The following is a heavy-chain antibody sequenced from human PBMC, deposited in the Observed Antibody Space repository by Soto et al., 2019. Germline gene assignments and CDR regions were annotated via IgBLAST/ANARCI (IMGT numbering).Heavy chain of an antibody. CDR3: ARFPRGYSYGHFDY. CDR2: IYYSGST. J-gene: IGHJ4*02. D-gene: IGHD5-18*01. V-gene: IGHV4-59*01. CDR1: GGSIGGYY. Sequence: SETLSLTCTVSGGSIGGYYGSWIRQPPGKGLEWIGYIYYSGSTNYNPSLKSRVTISVDTSKDQFSLKLSSVTAADTAVYYCARFPRGYSYGHFDYWGQGTLVTVSS.